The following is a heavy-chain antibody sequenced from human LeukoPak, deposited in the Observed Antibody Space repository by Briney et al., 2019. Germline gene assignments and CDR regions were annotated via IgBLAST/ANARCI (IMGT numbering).Heavy chain of an antibody. V-gene: IGHV4-30-2*01. CDR2: IYHSGST. Sequence: PSQTLSLTCAVSGGSISSGGYSWSWIRQPPGKGLEWIGYIYHSGSTYYNPSLKSRVTISVDRSKNQFSLKLSSVTAADTAVYYCARDGVATDYYYGMDVWGQGTTVTVSS. CDR1: GGSISSGGYS. CDR3: ARDGVATDYYYGMDV. D-gene: IGHD5-12*01. J-gene: IGHJ6*02.